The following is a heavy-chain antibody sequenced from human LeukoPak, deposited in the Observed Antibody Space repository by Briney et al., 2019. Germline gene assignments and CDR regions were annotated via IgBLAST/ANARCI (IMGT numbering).Heavy chain of an antibody. D-gene: IGHD6-19*01. CDR1: GGTFSSYA. J-gene: IGHJ5*02. CDR3: ARARSGAVARNYNWFDP. CDR2: IFPIFGTA. V-gene: IGHV1-69*13. Sequence: SVKVSCKASGGTFSSYAISWVRQAPGQGLEWMGGIFPIFGTANYAQKFQGRVTITADESTSTAYMELSSLTSDDTAVYYCARARSGAVARNYNWFDPWGQGTLVTVSS.